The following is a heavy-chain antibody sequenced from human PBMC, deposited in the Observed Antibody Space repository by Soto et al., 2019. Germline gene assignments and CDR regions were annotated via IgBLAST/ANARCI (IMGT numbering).Heavy chain of an antibody. D-gene: IGHD1-26*01. J-gene: IGHJ6*02. Sequence: SLRLSCAAAGSTFSSYGMHWVRQAPGKGLEWVAVISYDGSNKYYADSVKGRFTISRDNSKNTLYLQMNSLRAEDTAVYYCAKDVVVGATTGLGDYYYYYGMDVWGQGTTVTVSS. CDR1: GSTFSSYG. CDR2: ISYDGSNK. CDR3: AKDVVVGATTGLGDYYYYYGMDV. V-gene: IGHV3-30*18.